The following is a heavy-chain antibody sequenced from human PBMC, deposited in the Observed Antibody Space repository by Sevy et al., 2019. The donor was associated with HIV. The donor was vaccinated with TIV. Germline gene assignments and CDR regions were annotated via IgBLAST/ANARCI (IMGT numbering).Heavy chain of an antibody. J-gene: IGHJ4*02. V-gene: IGHV4-39*01. CDR3: ARTYSGYDHFDC. CDR1: GGSISSSSYY. Sequence: SETLSLTCTVSGGSISSSSYYWGWIRQPPGKGLEWIGSIYYSGSTYYNPSLKSRVTISVDTSKNQFSLKLSSVTAADTAVYYCARTYSGYDHFDCWGQGTLVTVSS. CDR2: IYYSGST. D-gene: IGHD5-12*01.